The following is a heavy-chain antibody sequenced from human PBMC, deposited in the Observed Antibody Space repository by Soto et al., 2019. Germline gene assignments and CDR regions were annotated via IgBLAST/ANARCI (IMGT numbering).Heavy chain of an antibody. CDR2: TYYRSNWNF. D-gene: IGHD5-12*01. CDR1: WGSVSSNTAT. Sequence: PSQTLSLTCAISWGSVSSNTATWNWVRQSPSRGLEWLGRTYYRSNWNFDYALSVKSRIIINPDTSNNQFSLQLNSVTPEDTAVYFCAKGDNLGPKTGYAFDPWGQGIMVTVSS. J-gene: IGHJ5*02. CDR3: AKGDNLGPKTGYAFDP. V-gene: IGHV6-1*01.